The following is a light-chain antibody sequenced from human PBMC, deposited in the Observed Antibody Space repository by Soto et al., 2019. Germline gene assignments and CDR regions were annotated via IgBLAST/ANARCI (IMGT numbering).Light chain of an antibody. V-gene: IGLV2-14*03. CDR2: DVS. Sequence: QSVLTQPASVSGSPGQSITIPCSGTSSDVGSYNVVSWYQQHPGKAPKLVIYDVSNRPSGVSPRFSGAKSGNTASLTIAGLQVEDEADYYCSSYTRRSTYVFGTGTKVTVL. CDR3: SSYTRRSTYV. CDR1: SSDVGSYNV. J-gene: IGLJ1*01.